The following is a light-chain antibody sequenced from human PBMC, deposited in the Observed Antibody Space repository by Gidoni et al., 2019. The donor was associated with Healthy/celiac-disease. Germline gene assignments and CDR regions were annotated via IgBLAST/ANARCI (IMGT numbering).Light chain of an antibody. CDR2: AAS. CDR1: QSISSY. Sequence: FQMTQSPSSLSASVGDRVTITCRASQSISSYLNWYQQKPGKAPKLLIYAASSLQSGVTSRFSGSGSGTDFTLTISSLQPEDFATYYCQQSYSTYITFGQXTRLEIK. J-gene: IGKJ5*01. CDR3: QQSYSTYIT. V-gene: IGKV1-39*01.